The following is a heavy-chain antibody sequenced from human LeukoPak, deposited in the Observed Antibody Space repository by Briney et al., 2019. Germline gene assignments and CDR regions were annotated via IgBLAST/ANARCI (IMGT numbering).Heavy chain of an antibody. V-gene: IGHV3-7*03. Sequence: PGGSLRLSCAASGFTFSSYWMSWVRQAPGKGLEWVANIKQDGSEKYYVDSVKGRFTISRDNSLNTLHLQMNSLRAEDTAFYYCGKGNTASRPGFVDWGQGTLVTVSS. CDR3: GKGNTASRPGFVD. CDR1: GFTFSSYW. D-gene: IGHD5-18*01. CDR2: IKQDGSEK. J-gene: IGHJ4*02.